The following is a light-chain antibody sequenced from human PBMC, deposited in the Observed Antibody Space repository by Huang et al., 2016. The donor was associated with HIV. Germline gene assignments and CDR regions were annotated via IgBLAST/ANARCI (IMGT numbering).Light chain of an antibody. CDR2: DAS. CDR1: QSVSSY. J-gene: IGKJ3*01. CDR3: QQRSNWPT. V-gene: IGKV3-11*01. Sequence: EIVLTQSPATLSLSPGERATISCRASQSVSSYLAWYQQKPGQAPRLLISDASNRATGIPARFSGSGSGTYFTLTISSLEPEDFAVYYCQQRSNWPTFGPGTKVDIK.